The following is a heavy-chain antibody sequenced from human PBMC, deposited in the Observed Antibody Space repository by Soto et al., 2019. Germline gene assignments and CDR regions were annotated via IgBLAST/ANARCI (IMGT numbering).Heavy chain of an antibody. CDR1: GGTFSSYA. CDR2: IIPIFGTA. J-gene: IGHJ6*02. D-gene: IGHD2-8*01. CDR3: ASVRATDYYGMDV. V-gene: IGHV1-69*13. Sequence: GASVKVSCKXSGGTFSSYAISWVRQAPGQGLEWMGGIIPIFGTANYAQKFQGRVTITADESTSTAYMELSSLRSEDTAVYYCASVRATDYYGMDVWGQGTTVTVSS.